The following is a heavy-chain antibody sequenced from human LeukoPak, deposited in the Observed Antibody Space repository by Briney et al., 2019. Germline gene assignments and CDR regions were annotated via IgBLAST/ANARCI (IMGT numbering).Heavy chain of an antibody. V-gene: IGHV1-8*01. CDR1: GFTFTNYD. CDR2: MNPINGNT. CDR3: ARPDDYGDYGDYYYGMDV. Sequence: ASVKVSCKATGFTFTNYDINWVRQATGQGLEWMGWMNPINGNTGYAQKLQGRVTMTTDTSTSTAYMELRSLRSDDTAVYYCARPDDYGDYGDYYYGMDVWGQGTTVTVSS. D-gene: IGHD4-17*01. J-gene: IGHJ6*02.